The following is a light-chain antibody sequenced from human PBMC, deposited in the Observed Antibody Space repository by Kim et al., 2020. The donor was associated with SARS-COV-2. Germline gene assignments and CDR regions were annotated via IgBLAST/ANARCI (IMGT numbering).Light chain of an antibody. V-gene: IGKV1-9*01. CDR2: EAS. Sequence: SASVGDRVTITCRASQGIGTNLAWYQQNPGKAPKVLIYEASTLQGWVPARFSGRGSGTEFTLTINSLQPEDYATYYCQQLSSYPRTFGPGTKVDIK. CDR3: QQLSSYPRT. CDR1: QGIGTN. J-gene: IGKJ3*01.